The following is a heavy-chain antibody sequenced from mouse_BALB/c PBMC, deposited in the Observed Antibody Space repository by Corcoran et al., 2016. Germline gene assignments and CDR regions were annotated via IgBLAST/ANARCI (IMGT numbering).Heavy chain of an antibody. CDR3: ARYYYGSSYAMDY. CDR1: GFNIKDTY. D-gene: IGHD1-1*01. V-gene: IGHV14-3*02. J-gene: IGHJ4*01. Sequence: EVQLQQSGAALVKPGASVKLSCTASGFNIKDTYMHWVKQRPEQGLEWIGRIDPANGNTKYDPKFQGKATITADTSSNTAYLQLSSLTSEDTAVYYCARYYYGSSYAMDYWGQGTSVTDSS. CDR2: IDPANGNT.